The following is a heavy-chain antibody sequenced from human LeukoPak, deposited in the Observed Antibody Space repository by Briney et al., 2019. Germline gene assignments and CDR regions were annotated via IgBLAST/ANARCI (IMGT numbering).Heavy chain of an antibody. J-gene: IGHJ3*01. V-gene: IGHV3-53*01. CDR2: TNTGGNS. CDR1: GFTVSSIH. CDR3: ARGGRGSAAVVAPRSFDL. D-gene: IGHD3-22*01. Sequence: GGSLRLSCAASGFTVSSIHMVWVRQAPGKGLEWVSVTNTGGNSYYADSVKGRFIISRDISKNTLHLQMNSLRAEDSALYYCARGGRGSAAVVAPRSFDLWGQGTMVTVSS.